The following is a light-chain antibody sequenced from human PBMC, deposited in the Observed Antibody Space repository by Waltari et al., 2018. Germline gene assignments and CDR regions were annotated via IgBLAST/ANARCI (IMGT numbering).Light chain of an antibody. CDR1: QSVNSN. CDR2: GAS. Sequence: IVMTQSQATLSMSPEEIATLPCRASQSVNSNLALYQQKPGQDPRLLIYGASTRATGIPARFSGSGSGTDFSLTISSLQSEDFAVYYCQQYNNWPPEDTFGQGTKLEIK. J-gene: IGKJ2*01. CDR3: QQYNNWPPEDT. V-gene: IGKV3-15*01.